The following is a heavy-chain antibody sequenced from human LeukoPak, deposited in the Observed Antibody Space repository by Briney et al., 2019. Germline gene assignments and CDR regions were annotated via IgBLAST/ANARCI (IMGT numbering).Heavy chain of an antibody. D-gene: IGHD2/OR15-2a*01. CDR3: VRDVFSLGDS. Sequence: AESLTLSCAASGCTFSDNGLHWVRLGQGPGMVWVSHINHDGTLRNYADSVKGRFTISRDFAKNTLYLQMNTLGAEDTAVYYCVRDVFSLGDSWGQGTLVTVSS. V-gene: IGHV3-74*01. CDR1: GCTFSDNG. J-gene: IGHJ4*02. CDR2: INHDGTLR.